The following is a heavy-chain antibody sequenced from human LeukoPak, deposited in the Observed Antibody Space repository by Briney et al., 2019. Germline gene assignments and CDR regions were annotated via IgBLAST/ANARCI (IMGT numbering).Heavy chain of an antibody. CDR3: ARDPGWGALDL. Sequence: PGGSLRLSCAASGFSVSTSWMTWVRQTPGKRLEWVADINQDGGARYYVDSVKGRFTISSDSTQNSIHLQMNSLRAEDTALYYCARDPGWGALDLWGQGTMVTVSS. CDR2: INQDGGAR. V-gene: IGHV3-7*04. J-gene: IGHJ3*01. D-gene: IGHD6-19*01. CDR1: GFSVSTSW.